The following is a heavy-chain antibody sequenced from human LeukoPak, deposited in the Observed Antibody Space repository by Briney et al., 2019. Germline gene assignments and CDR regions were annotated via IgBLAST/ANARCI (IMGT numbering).Heavy chain of an antibody. D-gene: IGHD3-22*01. CDR2: ISVHGGNA. CDR3: ARGVDNYDGSVDAFLI. CDR1: GGTFSSYA. V-gene: IGHV1-18*01. J-gene: IGHJ3*02. Sequence: ASVKVSCKASGGTFSSYAINWVRQAPGEGLEWMGWISVHGGNANYAQKVQGRVTMTRDISTSTAYMELRSLRPDDTAVYFCARGVDNYDGSVDAFLIWGQGTPVTVSS.